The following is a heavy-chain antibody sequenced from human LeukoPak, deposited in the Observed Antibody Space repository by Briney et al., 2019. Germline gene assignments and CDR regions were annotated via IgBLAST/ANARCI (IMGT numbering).Heavy chain of an antibody. V-gene: IGHV3-7*01. J-gene: IGHJ4*02. CDR2: IKQDGSEK. CDR1: GFTFSSYW. Sequence: GGSLRLSCAASGFTFSSYWMSWVRQAPGKGLEWVANIKQDGSEKYYVDSVKGRFTISRDNAKNSLYLQMNSLRAEDTAVYYCARVLVGSYYSGSPFDYWGQGTLVTVSS. CDR3: ARVLVGSYYSGSPFDY. D-gene: IGHD1-26*01.